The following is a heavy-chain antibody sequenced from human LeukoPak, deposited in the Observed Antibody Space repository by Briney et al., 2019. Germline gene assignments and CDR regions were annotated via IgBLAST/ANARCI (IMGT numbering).Heavy chain of an antibody. V-gene: IGHV4-39*07. CDR2: INHSGST. CDR3: ARGAPRPRKQQVNWFDP. CDR1: GGFISNSNYY. Sequence: SETLSLTCTVSGGFISNSNYYWGWIRQPPGKGLEWIGEINHSGSTNYNPSLKSRVTISVDTSKNQFSLKLSSVTAADTAVYYCARGAPRPRKQQVNWFDPWGQGTLVTVSS. J-gene: IGHJ5*02. D-gene: IGHD6-13*01.